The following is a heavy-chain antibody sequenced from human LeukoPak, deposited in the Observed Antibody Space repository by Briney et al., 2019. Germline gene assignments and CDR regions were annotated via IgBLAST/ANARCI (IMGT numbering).Heavy chain of an antibody. CDR1: GYSFSSYW. J-gene: IGHJ4*02. CDR2: IDPRDSYT. D-gene: IGHD5-12*01. CDR3: ARGSGYSGYEGDY. V-gene: IGHV5-10-1*01. Sequence: PGESLKISCKASGYSFSSYWINWVRQMPGKGLEWMGRIDPRDSYTNYGPSFQGHVTISADKSISTAYLQWSSLKASDTAMYYCARGSGYSGYEGDYWGQGTLVTVSS.